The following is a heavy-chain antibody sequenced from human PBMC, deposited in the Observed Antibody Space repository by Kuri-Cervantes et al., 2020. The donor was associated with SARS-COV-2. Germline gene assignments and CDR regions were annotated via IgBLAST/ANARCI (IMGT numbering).Heavy chain of an antibody. Sequence: SVKVSCKASGSTFSGSAIQWVRQARGQRLEWIGGIVVGSGNTDYAREFQERVTITRDMSTTTVYMELSGLRSDDTAMYYCAPFYYRSINNWSDPWGQGTQVTVSS. CDR2: IVVGSGNT. J-gene: IGHJ5*02. V-gene: IGHV1-58*02. D-gene: IGHD3-10*01. CDR3: APFYYRSINNWSDP. CDR1: GSTFSGSA.